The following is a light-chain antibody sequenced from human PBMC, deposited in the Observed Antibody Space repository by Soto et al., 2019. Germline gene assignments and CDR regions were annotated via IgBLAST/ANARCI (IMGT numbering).Light chain of an antibody. V-gene: IGKV3-15*01. Sequence: TVVTHTPATVCSTAPKTATLSCRASQRVSRNLAWYQQKPGQAPRLLLYGASTRATGIPVRFSGSGFGTEFTLTISCLQSEDFAVYYWQQYKKWPIFGDGARLEIK. CDR1: QRVSRN. CDR3: QQYKKWPI. CDR2: GAS. J-gene: IGKJ5*01.